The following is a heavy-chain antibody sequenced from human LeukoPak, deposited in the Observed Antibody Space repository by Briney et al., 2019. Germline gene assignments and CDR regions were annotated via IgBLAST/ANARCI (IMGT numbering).Heavy chain of an antibody. CDR1: GFTFSSYA. Sequence: GGSLRLSCAASGFTFSSYAMHWVRQAPGKGLEWVAVISYDKSNKYYADSVKGRFTISRDNSKNTLYLQMNSLKTEDTAVYYCATDGSPSGTYQQGYFDYWGQRTLVTVSS. V-gene: IGHV3-30-3*01. D-gene: IGHD1-26*01. CDR2: ISYDKSNK. CDR3: ATDGSPSGTYQQGYFDY. J-gene: IGHJ4*02.